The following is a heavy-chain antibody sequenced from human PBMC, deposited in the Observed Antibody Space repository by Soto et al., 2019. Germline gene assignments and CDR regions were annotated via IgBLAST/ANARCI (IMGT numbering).Heavy chain of an antibody. CDR1: GFTFSSYA. V-gene: IGHV3-23*01. CDR2: ISGSGGST. J-gene: IGHJ4*02. CDR3: AKGRLKDFWSGYQHFDY. D-gene: IGHD3-3*01. Sequence: PGGSLRLSCAASGFTFSSYAMSWVRQAPGKGLEWVSAISGSGGSTYYADSVKGRFTISRDNSKNTLYLQMNSLRAEDTAVYYCAKGRLKDFWSGYQHFDYWGQGTLVTVSS.